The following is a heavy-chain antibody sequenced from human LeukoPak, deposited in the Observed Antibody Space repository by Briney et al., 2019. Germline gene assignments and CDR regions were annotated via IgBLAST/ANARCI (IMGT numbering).Heavy chain of an antibody. CDR1: GFTFSSFG. Sequence: GGSLRLSCAASGFTFSSFGMHWVRQAPGKGLEWVAVIWFDGSNEYYAESVKGRFTISRDNSKNTLYLQMNSLRAEDTAVYYCARLTGGYYFDYWGQGTLVTVSS. CDR2: IWFDGSNE. J-gene: IGHJ4*02. CDR3: ARLTGGYYFDY. V-gene: IGHV3-33*01. D-gene: IGHD7-27*01.